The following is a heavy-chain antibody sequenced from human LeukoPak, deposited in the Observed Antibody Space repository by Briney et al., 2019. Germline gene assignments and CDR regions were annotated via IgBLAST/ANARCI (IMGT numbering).Heavy chain of an antibody. CDR1: GGSISSYY. V-gene: IGHV4-59*01. Sequence: SETLSLTCTVSGGSISSYYWSWIRQPPGKGLEWIGYIYYSGSTNYNPSLKSRVTISVDTSKNQFSLKLSSVTAADTAVYYCARTVSSIAARTYYYMDVWGKGTTVTVSS. CDR2: IYYSGST. CDR3: ARTVSSIAARTYYYMDV. J-gene: IGHJ6*03. D-gene: IGHD6-6*01.